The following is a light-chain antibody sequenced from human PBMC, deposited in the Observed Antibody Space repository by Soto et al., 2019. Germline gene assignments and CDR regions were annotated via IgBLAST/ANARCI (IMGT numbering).Light chain of an antibody. CDR3: QQYNLWPLT. CDR1: QSASRH. CDR2: DTS. V-gene: IGKV3D-15*01. J-gene: IGKJ4*01. Sequence: IVMTQSPATVSVSPGERAVLFCRASQSASRHLAWYQQKPGQAPRLLIYDTSTRATGIPGRFTGSGSGTEFNLTSSSLQYEDFAVYHCQQYNLWPLTFGGGTTVEIK.